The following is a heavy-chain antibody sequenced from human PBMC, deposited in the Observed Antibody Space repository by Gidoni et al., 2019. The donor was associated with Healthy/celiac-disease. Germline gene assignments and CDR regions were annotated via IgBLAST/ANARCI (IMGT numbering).Heavy chain of an antibody. V-gene: IGHV3-33*01. CDR3: ARDSSVAGIDAFDI. J-gene: IGHJ3*02. D-gene: IGHD6-19*01. CDR1: GFTFSSYG. CDR2: IWYDGSNK. Sequence: QVQLVESGGGVLQPGRSLRLSCAASGFTFSSYGMHWVRQAPGKGLEWVAVIWYDGSNKYYADSVKGRFTISRDNSKNTLYLQMNSLRAEDTAVYYCARDSSVAGIDAFDIWGQGTMVTVSS.